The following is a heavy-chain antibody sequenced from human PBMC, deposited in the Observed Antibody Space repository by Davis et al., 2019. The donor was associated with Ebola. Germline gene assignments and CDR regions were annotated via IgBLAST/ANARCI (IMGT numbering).Heavy chain of an antibody. Sequence: ASVKVSCKASGYSFTSFYINWVRQAPGQGLEWMGWINPNSGGTNYAQKFQGWVTMTRDTSISTAYMELSSLRSEDTAVYYCATPGGRGIFEYWGQGTLVTVSS. CDR1: GYSFTSFY. V-gene: IGHV1-2*04. CDR2: INPNSGGT. J-gene: IGHJ4*02. D-gene: IGHD3-16*01. CDR3: ATPGGRGIFEY.